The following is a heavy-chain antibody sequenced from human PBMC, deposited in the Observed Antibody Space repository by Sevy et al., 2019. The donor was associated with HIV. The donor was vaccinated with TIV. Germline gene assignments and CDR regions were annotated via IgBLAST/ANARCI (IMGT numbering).Heavy chain of an antibody. CDR1: GYTFPSYG. CDR2: ISVYNGNT. J-gene: IGHJ3*02. D-gene: IGHD1-26*01. CDR3: ARGPHIVGAPPNDAFDI. Sequence: ASVKVSCKASGYTFPSYGISWVRQAPGQGLEWMGWISVYNGNTKYAQKFQGRVTMTTDTSTSTAFMELRSLRSDDTVGYYCARGPHIVGAPPNDAFDIWGQGTMVTVSS. V-gene: IGHV1-18*01.